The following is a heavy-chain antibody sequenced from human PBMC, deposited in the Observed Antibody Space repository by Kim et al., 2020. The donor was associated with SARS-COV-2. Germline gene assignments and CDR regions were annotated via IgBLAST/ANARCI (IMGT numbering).Heavy chain of an antibody. V-gene: IGHV3-7*03. CDR3: ARDHVGGRFGP. D-gene: IGHD1-26*01. Sequence: YLAPGRGRFTISRDNANNLLYLQMNSLRAEDTAVYFCARDHVGGRFGPWGQGTLVTVSS. J-gene: IGHJ5*02.